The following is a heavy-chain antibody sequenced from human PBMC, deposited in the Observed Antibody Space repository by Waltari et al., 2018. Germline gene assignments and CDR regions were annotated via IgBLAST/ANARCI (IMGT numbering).Heavy chain of an antibody. Sequence: EVQLVQSGAEVKKPGESLKISCKGSGYSFTSYLIGWVRQMPGKGLEWMGIIYAGYSDTRYSPSFQGQVTISADKSISTAYLQWSSLKAADTAMYYCARLAPLEYSSSNWFDPWGQGTLVTVSS. V-gene: IGHV5-51*01. CDR3: ARLAPLEYSSSNWFDP. CDR1: GYSFTSYL. CDR2: IYAGYSDT. J-gene: IGHJ5*02. D-gene: IGHD6-6*01.